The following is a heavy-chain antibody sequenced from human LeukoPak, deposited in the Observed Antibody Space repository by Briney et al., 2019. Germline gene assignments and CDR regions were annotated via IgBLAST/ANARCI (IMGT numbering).Heavy chain of an antibody. CDR3: ARSPDGYCSSTSCYESDYYYYYMDV. D-gene: IGHD2-2*01. J-gene: IGHJ6*03. V-gene: IGHV4-4*07. CDR1: GGSISSYY. CDR2: IYTSGST. Sequence: SETLSLTCTVSGGSISSYYWSWIRQPAGKGLEWIGRIYTSGSTNYNPSLKSRVTMSVDTSKNQFSLKLSSVTAADTAVYYCARSPDGYCSSTSCYESDYYYYYMDVWGKGTTVTVSS.